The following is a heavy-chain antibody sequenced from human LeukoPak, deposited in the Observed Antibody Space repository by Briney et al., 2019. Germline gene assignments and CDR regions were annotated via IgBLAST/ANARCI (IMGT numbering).Heavy chain of an antibody. CDR2: IYHSGST. D-gene: IGHD3-22*01. J-gene: IGHJ4*02. CDR3: ARDRVVAYDSSGYFPPFDY. V-gene: IGHV4-38-2*02. CDR1: GYSISSGYY. Sequence: SETLSLTCAVSGYSISSGYYWGWIRQPPGKGLEWIGSIYHSGSTYYNPSLKSRVTISVDTSKNQFPLKLSSVTAADTAVYYCARDRVVAYDSSGYFPPFDYWGQGTLVTVSS.